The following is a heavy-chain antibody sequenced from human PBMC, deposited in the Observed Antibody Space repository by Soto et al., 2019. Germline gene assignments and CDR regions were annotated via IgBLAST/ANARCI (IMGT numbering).Heavy chain of an antibody. V-gene: IGHV1-3*01. Sequence: ASVKVSCKASGYTFTSYAMHWVRQAPGQRLEWMGWINAGNGNTKYSQKFQGRVTITRDTFASTAYMELSSLRSEDTAVYYCARVLPYDSSGYDFDYWGQGTLVTVSS. J-gene: IGHJ4*02. D-gene: IGHD3-22*01. CDR1: GYTFTSYA. CDR3: ARVLPYDSSGYDFDY. CDR2: INAGNGNT.